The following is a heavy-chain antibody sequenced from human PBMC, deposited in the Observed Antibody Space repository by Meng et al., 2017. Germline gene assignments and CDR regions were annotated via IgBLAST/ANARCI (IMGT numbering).Heavy chain of an antibody. CDR1: GFTFSSYA. J-gene: IGHJ4*02. CDR2: ISYDGSNK. D-gene: IGHD6-6*01. CDR3: ARDVSSSSSYLDY. V-gene: IGHV3-30-3*01. Sequence: QVQLGESGGGVVQPGRSLRLACAASGFTFSSYAMHWVRQAPGKGLEWVAVISYDGSNKYYADSVKGRFTISRDNSKNTLYLQMNSLRAEDTAVYYCARDVSSSSSYLDYWGQGTLVTVSS.